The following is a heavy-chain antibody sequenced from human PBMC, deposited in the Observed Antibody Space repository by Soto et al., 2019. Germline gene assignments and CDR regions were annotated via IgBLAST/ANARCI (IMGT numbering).Heavy chain of an antibody. D-gene: IGHD1-26*01. J-gene: IGHJ4*02. CDR2: IIPRFGTT. Sequence: VQLVQSGAEVEKPGSSVRVSCKASGDSFSKYTVNWVRQAPRQGLEWMGGIIPRFGTTNYAPTLQDRVTITADESMNTVYMELSSLRSEDTALYYCARGRGLYNSGRSQLDSWGQGTLVTVSS. V-gene: IGHV1-69*01. CDR1: GDSFSKYT. CDR3: ARGRGLYNSGRSQLDS.